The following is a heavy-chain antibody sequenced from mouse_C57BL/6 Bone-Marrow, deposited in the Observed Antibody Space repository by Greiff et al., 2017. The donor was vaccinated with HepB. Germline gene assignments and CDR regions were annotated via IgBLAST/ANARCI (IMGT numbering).Heavy chain of an antibody. CDR2: ISSGSSTI. Sequence: EVKLLESGGGLVKPGGSLKLSCAASGFTFSDYGMHWVRQAPEKGLEWVAYISSGSSTIYYADTVKGRFTISRDNAKNTLFLQRTSLRSEDTAMYYCARPRYYGSSPWFAYWGQGTLVTVSA. D-gene: IGHD1-1*01. V-gene: IGHV5-17*01. CDR3: ARPRYYGSSPWFAY. J-gene: IGHJ3*01. CDR1: GFTFSDYG.